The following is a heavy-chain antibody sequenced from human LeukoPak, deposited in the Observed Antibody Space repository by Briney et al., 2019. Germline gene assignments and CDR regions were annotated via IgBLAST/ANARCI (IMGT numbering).Heavy chain of an antibody. V-gene: IGHV1-8*01. CDR2: MNPNSGNT. CDR3: ARDSRSSWGAPDYYYYYMDV. D-gene: IGHD3-16*01. Sequence: ASVKVSCKASGYTFTSYDINWVRQATGQGLEWMGWMNPNSGNTGYAQKFQGRVTMTRNTSISTAYMELSSLRSEDTAVYYCARDSRSSWGAPDYYYYYMDVWGKGTTVTVSS. J-gene: IGHJ6*03. CDR1: GYTFTSYD.